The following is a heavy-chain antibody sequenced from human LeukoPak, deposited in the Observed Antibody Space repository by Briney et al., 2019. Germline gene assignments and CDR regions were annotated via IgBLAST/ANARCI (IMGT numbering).Heavy chain of an antibody. Sequence: PSETLSLTCTVSGGSISSGSYYWAWIRQPPGKGLEWVANIKQDGSEKYYVDSVKGRFTISRDNAKKSLYLQMNSLRAEDTAVYYCAREDSNYVPYYYHYYGMDVWGQGTTVTVSS. D-gene: IGHD4-11*01. CDR1: GGSISSGSYY. J-gene: IGHJ6*02. V-gene: IGHV3-7*01. CDR2: IKQDGSEK. CDR3: AREDSNYVPYYYHYYGMDV.